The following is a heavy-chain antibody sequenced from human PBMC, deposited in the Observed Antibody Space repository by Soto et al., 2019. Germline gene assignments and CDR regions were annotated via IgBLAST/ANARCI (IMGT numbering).Heavy chain of an antibody. CDR2: IYPGDSDT. Sequence: PGESLKISCKGSGYTFTNYWIGWVRQMPGKGLEWMGIIYPGDSDTKYNPSFQGQVTISADKSITTTCLQWSSLKASDTAIYYCAASIFYYGMDVWGQGTTVTVS. CDR1: GYTFTNYW. V-gene: IGHV5-51*01. CDR3: AASIFYYGMDV. J-gene: IGHJ6*02.